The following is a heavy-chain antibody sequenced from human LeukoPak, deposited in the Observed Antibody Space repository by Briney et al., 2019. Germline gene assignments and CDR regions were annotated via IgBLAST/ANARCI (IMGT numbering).Heavy chain of an antibody. V-gene: IGHV1-8*02. CDR3: ATVKYYYDSSGYYNWFDP. D-gene: IGHD3-22*01. CDR2: MNPNSGNT. CDR1: GYTFTSYS. J-gene: IGHJ5*02. Sequence: GSVKVSCKAYGYTFTSYSISWVRQAPGQGLEWMGWMNPNSGNTGYAQKFQGRVTMTEDTSTDTAYMELSSLRSEDTAVYYCATVKYYYDSSGYYNWFDPWGQGTLVTVSS.